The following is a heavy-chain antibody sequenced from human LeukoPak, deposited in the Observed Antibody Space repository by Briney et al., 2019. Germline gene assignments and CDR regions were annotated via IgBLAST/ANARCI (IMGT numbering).Heavy chain of an antibody. D-gene: IGHD3-3*01. CDR3: ARDRGMYYDFWSGYYDY. J-gene: IGHJ4*02. V-gene: IGHV3-30-3*01. CDR1: GFTFSSYA. CDR2: ISYDGSNK. Sequence: GGSLRLSCAASGFTFSSYAMPWVRQAPGKGLEWVAVISYDGSNKYYADSVKGRFTISRDNSKNTLYLQMNSLRAEDTAVYYCARDRGMYYDFWSGYYDYWGQGTLVTVSS.